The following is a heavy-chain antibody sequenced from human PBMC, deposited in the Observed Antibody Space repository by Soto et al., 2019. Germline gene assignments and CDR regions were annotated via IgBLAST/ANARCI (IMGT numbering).Heavy chain of an antibody. J-gene: IGHJ4*02. V-gene: IGHV3-23*01. D-gene: IGHD5-12*01. CDR1: GFTFSSYA. Sequence: GGSLRLSCAASGFTFSSYAMSWVRQAPGKGLEWVSAISGSGGSTYYADSVKGRFTISRDNSKNTLYLQMNSLRAEDTAVYYCAKVYRSEKYGGFLDFDYWGQGTLVTVSS. CDR2: ISGSGGST. CDR3: AKVYRSEKYGGFLDFDY.